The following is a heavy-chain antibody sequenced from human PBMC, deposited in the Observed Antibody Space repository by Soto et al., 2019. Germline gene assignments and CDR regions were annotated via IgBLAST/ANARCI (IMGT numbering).Heavy chain of an antibody. CDR3: ARDDRDYVWGSFRYFDS. V-gene: IGHV3-74*01. Sequence: GGSLRLSXAASGFTFSSYWMQWVRQAPGKGPVWVSRINSDGSSTTYAESVKGRFSVSRDNAKNTLYLQMDSLKTEDTAVYFCARDDRDYVWGSFRYFDSWGQGTQVTVSS. D-gene: IGHD3-16*01. CDR2: INSDGSST. CDR1: GFTFSSYW. J-gene: IGHJ4*02.